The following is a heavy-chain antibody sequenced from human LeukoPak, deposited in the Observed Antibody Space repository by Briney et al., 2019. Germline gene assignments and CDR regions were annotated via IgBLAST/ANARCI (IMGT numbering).Heavy chain of an antibody. D-gene: IGHD3-22*01. CDR3: ARDPSYYDSSGYYSDNWFDP. Sequence: ASVKVSCKASGYTFTSYGISWVRQAPGQGLEWMGWISAYNGNTNYAQKLQGRVTMTTDTSTSTAYMELRSLRSDDTAVYYCARDPSYYDSSGYYSDNWFDPWGQGTLVTVSS. CDR2: ISAYNGNT. V-gene: IGHV1-18*01. CDR1: GYTFTSYG. J-gene: IGHJ5*02.